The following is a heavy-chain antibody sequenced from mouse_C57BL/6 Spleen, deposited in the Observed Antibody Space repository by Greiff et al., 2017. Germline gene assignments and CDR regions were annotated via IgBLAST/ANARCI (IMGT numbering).Heavy chain of an antibody. D-gene: IGHD1-1*01. Sequence: QVQLQQPGAELVKPGASVKLSCKASGYTFTSYWMHWVKQRPGQGLEWIGMIHPNSGSTNYNETFKSKATLTVDKSSSTAYMQLSSLTSEDSAVYYCAREDYGSSYWFAYWGQGTLVTVSA. CDR2: IHPNSGST. CDR3: AREDYGSSYWFAY. CDR1: GYTFTSYW. V-gene: IGHV1-64*01. J-gene: IGHJ3*01.